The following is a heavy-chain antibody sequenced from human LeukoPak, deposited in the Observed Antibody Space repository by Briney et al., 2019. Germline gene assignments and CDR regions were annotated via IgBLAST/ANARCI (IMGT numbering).Heavy chain of an antibody. Sequence: SETLSLTCTVSGGSISTNYWNWIRRPPGKGLESIGYIHYSGSTNYNPSLKSRVTISLDMSKNQFSLKLNSVTAADTAVYYCARDNMGGKFDYWGQGTLVTVSS. CDR3: ARDNMGGKFDY. CDR2: IHYSGST. D-gene: IGHD1-26*01. J-gene: IGHJ4*02. V-gene: IGHV4-59*01. CDR1: GGSISTNY.